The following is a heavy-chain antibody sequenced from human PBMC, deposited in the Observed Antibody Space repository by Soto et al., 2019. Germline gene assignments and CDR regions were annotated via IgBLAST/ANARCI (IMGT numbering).Heavy chain of an antibody. CDR1: GFTVSSNY. CDR3: AREAAHEKDRYYYYMDV. Sequence: GGSLRLSCAASGFTVSSNYMSWVRQAPGKGLEWVSVIYSGGSTYYADSVKGRFTISRHNSKNTLYLQMNSLRAEDTAVYYCAREAAHEKDRYYYYMDVWGKGTTVTVSS. J-gene: IGHJ6*03. CDR2: IYSGGST. D-gene: IGHD3-22*01. V-gene: IGHV3-53*04.